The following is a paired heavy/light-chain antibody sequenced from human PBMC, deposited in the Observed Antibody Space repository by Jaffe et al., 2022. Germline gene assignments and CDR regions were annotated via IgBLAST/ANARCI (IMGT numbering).Heavy chain of an antibody. CDR1: QYTLTTYS. D-gene: IGHD6-6*01. Sequence: QVLLVQSGPEVKEPGASVKVSCKGSQYTLTTYSMHWVRQAPGQGLEWMGIIIPSGSSTNYAQKFQGRVAMTRDTSTGTVYLELNGLRYDDTAVYYCGTLSHKYSSSSAALDIWGQGTMVTVSS. V-gene: IGHV1-46*03. CDR3: GTLSHKYSSSSAALDI. J-gene: IGHJ3*02. CDR2: IIPSGSST.
Light chain of an antibody. CDR2: EVN. Sequence: QSALTQAASVSGSPGQSITISCTASNSDVGNYNLFSWYQQYPGKVPKLLIYEVNKRPSGVSNRFSGSKSGNTASLTISGLQAEDEADYYCCSYVGSSTLVFGPGTKVTVL. J-gene: IGLJ1*01. V-gene: IGLV2-23*02. CDR1: NSDVGNYNL. CDR3: CSYVGSSTLV.